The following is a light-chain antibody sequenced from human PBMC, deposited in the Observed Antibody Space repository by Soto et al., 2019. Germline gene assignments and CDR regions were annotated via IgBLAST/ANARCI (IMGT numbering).Light chain of an antibody. Sequence: QSALTQPASVSGSPGQSITISCTGTSSDVGSYNLVSWYQQHPGKAPKLMIYEVSKRPSGVSNRFSGSKSGNTASLTISGFQAEDEADYYCCSYAGSSPPYVFGTGTKVTVL. CDR1: SSDVGSYNL. J-gene: IGLJ1*01. V-gene: IGLV2-23*02. CDR3: CSYAGSSPPYV. CDR2: EVS.